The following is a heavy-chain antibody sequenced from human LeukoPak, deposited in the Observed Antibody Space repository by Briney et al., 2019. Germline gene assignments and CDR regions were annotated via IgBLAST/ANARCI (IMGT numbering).Heavy chain of an antibody. CDR3: ARVCSSNCYRSDF. D-gene: IGHD2-2*01. V-gene: IGHV3-30*02. CDR2: IHRDGSDM. CDR1: RFTFSIYG. Sequence: GGSLRLSCAASRFTFSIYGMHWVRQAPGKGPERVAFIHRDGSDMYYADSVKGRFTISRDNFRNIMYLQMNGLRIEDTAIYYCARVCSSNCYRSDFWGQGTLVTVSS. J-gene: IGHJ4*01.